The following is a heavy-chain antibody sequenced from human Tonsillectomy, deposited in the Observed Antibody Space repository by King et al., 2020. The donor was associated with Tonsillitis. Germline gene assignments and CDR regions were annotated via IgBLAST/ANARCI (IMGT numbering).Heavy chain of an antibody. CDR2: INPSGGSE. Sequence: QLVQSGAEVKKPGASVKVSCKASGYTFINYYMYWVRQAPGQGLEWMGMINPSGGSERYAQKFQGRFIMTRDTSKSTVYMELSSLRSDDTAVYYCARDVRPXSSRXDYWGXGTLVTVSS. V-gene: IGHV1-46*01. CDR1: GYTFINYY. CDR3: ARDVRPXSSRXDY. J-gene: IGHJ4*02. D-gene: IGHD2-2*01.